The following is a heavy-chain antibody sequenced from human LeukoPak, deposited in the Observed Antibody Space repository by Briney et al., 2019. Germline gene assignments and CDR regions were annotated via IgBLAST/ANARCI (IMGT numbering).Heavy chain of an antibody. CDR1: GFTFSRHW. D-gene: IGHD2-15*01. CDR3: ARDGDITPTDV. CDR2: IKQDGSEK. J-gene: IGHJ6*02. Sequence: GGSLRLSCTASGFTFSRHWMSWVRQAPGKGLEWVANIKQDGSEKYYVDSVKGRFTISRDNSKNTLYLQMNSLRAEDTAVYYCARDGDITPTDVWGQGTTVTVSS. V-gene: IGHV3-7*01.